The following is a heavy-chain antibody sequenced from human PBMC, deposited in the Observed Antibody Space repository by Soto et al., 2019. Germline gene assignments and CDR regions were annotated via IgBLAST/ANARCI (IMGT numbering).Heavy chain of an antibody. Sequence: ASVKVSCKTSGYTFTRYGISWLRLAPGHGLEWMGWISAYNGNTNYGQKFQGRVTMTTDTSSSTVYMELRSLRSDDTAVYYCARDDCSGGRCYWLDSWGQGTLVTVSS. CDR2: ISAYNGNT. V-gene: IGHV1-18*01. CDR1: GYTFTRYG. D-gene: IGHD2-15*01. CDR3: ARDDCSGGRCYWLDS. J-gene: IGHJ5*01.